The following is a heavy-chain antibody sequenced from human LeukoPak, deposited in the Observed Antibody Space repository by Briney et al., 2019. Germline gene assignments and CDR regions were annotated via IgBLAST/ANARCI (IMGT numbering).Heavy chain of an antibody. D-gene: IGHD1-1*01. CDR1: GGSISSSSYY. CDR2: IYYSGST. CDR3: ARVRADNWNGYAFDI. Sequence: SETLSLTCTVSGGSISSSSYYWGWIRQPPGKGLEWIGSIYYSGSTYYNPSLKSRVTISVDTSKNQFSLKLSSVTAADTAVYYCARVRADNWNGYAFDIWGQGTMVTVSS. V-gene: IGHV4-39*07. J-gene: IGHJ3*02.